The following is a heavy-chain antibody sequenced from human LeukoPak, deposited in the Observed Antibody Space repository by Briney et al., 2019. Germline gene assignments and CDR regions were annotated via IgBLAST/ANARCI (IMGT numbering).Heavy chain of an antibody. CDR2: ISSSSSYI. J-gene: IGHJ6*04. Sequence: GGSLRLSCAASGFTFSSYSMNWVRQAPGKGLEWVSSISSSSSYIYYADSVKGRFTISRDNAKNSLYLQMNSLRAEDTAVYYRAREAGSFPPWMDVWGKGTTVTVSS. D-gene: IGHD1-26*01. V-gene: IGHV3-21*01. CDR1: GFTFSSYS. CDR3: AREAGSFPPWMDV.